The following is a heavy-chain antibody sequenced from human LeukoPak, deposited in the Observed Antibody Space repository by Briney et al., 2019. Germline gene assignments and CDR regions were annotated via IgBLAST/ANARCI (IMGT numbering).Heavy chain of an antibody. CDR3: ARGAAGNIPDYFYFGMDV. J-gene: IGHJ6*02. D-gene: IGHD6-13*01. Sequence: GESLKISCKGSGYRFTDYWIGWVRQMPGKGLEWMGIIYPGDSDTRYSPSFQGQVTISADKSINTAPLQWSSLKASDTAMYYCARGAAGNIPDYFYFGMDVWGQGTTVTVSS. CDR1: GYRFTDYW. CDR2: IYPGDSDT. V-gene: IGHV5-51*01.